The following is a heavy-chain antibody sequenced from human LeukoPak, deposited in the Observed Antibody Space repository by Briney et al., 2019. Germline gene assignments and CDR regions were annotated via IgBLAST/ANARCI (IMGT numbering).Heavy chain of an antibody. V-gene: IGHV1-69*04. D-gene: IGHD5-12*01. J-gene: IGHJ5*02. CDR3: ARESGYEGGWFDP. CDR1: GGTFSSYT. CDR2: IIPILGIA. Sequence: SVKVSCKASGGTFSSYTISWVRRAPGQGLEWMGRIIPILGIANYAQKFQGRVTITADKSTSTAYMELSSLRSEDTAVYYCARESGYEGGWFDPWGQGTLVTVSS.